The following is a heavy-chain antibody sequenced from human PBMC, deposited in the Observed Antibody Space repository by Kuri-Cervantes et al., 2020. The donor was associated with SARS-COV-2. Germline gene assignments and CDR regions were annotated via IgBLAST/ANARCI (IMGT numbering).Heavy chain of an antibody. CDR1: GFTFSSYG. D-gene: IGHD6-19*01. CDR3: ARDFGGPGYLPAVGFDY. J-gene: IGHJ4*02. CDR2: IRYDGSNK. Sequence: GESLKISCAASGFTFSSYGMHWVRQAPGKGLEWVAFIRYDGSNKYYADSVKGRFTISRDNSKNTLYLQMNSLRSDDTAVYYCARDFGGPGYLPAVGFDYWGQGTLVTVSS. V-gene: IGHV3-30*02.